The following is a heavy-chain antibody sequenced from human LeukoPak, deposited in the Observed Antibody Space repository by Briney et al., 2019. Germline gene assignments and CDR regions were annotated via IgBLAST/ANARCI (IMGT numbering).Heavy chain of an antibody. D-gene: IGHD6-13*01. Sequence: GGSLRLSCAASGFTFTTYGMHWVRQAPGKGLEWLSYISSSSAIIDYAASVKGRFTISRDNAKSSLSLQMNSLRAEDTAVYYCAKDQDVAAAGTWGSIDYWGQGTLVTVSS. CDR3: AKDQDVAAAGTWGSIDY. CDR2: ISSSSAII. CDR1: GFTFTTYG. V-gene: IGHV3-48*04. J-gene: IGHJ4*02.